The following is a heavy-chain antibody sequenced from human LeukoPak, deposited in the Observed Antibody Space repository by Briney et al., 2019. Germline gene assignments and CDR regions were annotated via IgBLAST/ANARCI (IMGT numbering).Heavy chain of an antibody. Sequence: GGSLRLSCAASGFTFSSYWMSWFRQAPGKGLEWVANIKQDGSEKYYVDSVKGRFTISRDNAKNSLYLQMNSLRAEDTAVYYCARGPPPRAPKPIDYWGQGTLVTVSS. CDR2: IKQDGSEK. J-gene: IGHJ4*02. CDR3: ARGPPPRAPKPIDY. CDR1: GFTFSSYW. D-gene: IGHD1-26*01. V-gene: IGHV3-7*01.